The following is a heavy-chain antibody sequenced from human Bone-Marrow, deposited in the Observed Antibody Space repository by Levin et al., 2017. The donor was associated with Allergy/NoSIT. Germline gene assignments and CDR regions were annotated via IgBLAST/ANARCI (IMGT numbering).Heavy chain of an antibody. CDR3: ARDRGDGYNYYYYYGMDV. D-gene: IGHD5-24*01. V-gene: IGHV3-48*01. J-gene: IGHJ6*02. CDR1: GFTFSSYS. CDR2: ISSSSSTI. Sequence: GSLRLSCAASGFTFSSYSMNWVRQAPGKGLEWVSYISSSSSTIYYADSVKGRFTISRDNAKNSLHLQMNSLRAEDTAVYYCARDRGDGYNYYYYYGMDVWGQGTTVTVSS.